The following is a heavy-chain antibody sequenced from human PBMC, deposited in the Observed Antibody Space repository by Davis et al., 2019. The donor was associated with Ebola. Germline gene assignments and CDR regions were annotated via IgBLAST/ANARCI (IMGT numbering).Heavy chain of an antibody. Sequence: SETLSLTCTVSGGYISGYYWSWIRQPPGKGLEWIGNLYHGGGTNYSPSLKSRLTISVDTSKNQFSLELSSVTAADTAVYYCARSYSSSFPTDYWGQGTLVTVSS. CDR3: ARSYSSSFPTDY. J-gene: IGHJ4*02. D-gene: IGHD6-6*01. CDR2: LYHGGGT. CDR1: GGYISGYY. V-gene: IGHV4-59*08.